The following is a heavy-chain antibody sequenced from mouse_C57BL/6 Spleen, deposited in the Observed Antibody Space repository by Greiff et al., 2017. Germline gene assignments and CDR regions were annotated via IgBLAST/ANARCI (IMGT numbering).Heavy chain of an antibody. D-gene: IGHD2-2*01. J-gene: IGHJ2*01. CDR2: IYPSDSET. CDR3: ARGGAMVTTGEYYFDY. Sequence: QVQLQQPGAELVRPGSSVKLSCKASGYTFTSYWMDWVKQRPGQGLEWIGNIYPSDSETHYNQKFKDKATLTVDKSSSTAYMQRSSLTSEDSAVYYCARGGAMVTTGEYYFDYWGQGTTLTVSS. V-gene: IGHV1-61*01. CDR1: GYTFTSYW.